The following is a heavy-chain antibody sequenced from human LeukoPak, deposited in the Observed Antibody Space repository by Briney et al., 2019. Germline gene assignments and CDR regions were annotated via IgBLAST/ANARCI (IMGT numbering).Heavy chain of an antibody. Sequence: GGSLRLSCAASGFTFSSYAMSWVRQAPGKGLEWVSAISGSGGSTYYADSVKGRFTISRDNAKNSLYLQMNSLRAEDTAMYYCARDLYYDYVWGSYRPFDYWGQGTLVTVSS. CDR3: ARDLYYDYVWGSYRPFDY. J-gene: IGHJ4*02. D-gene: IGHD3-16*02. V-gene: IGHV3-23*01. CDR1: GFTFSSYA. CDR2: ISGSGGST.